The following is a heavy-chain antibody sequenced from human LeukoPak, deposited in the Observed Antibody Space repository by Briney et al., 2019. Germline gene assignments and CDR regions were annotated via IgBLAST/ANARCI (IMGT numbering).Heavy chain of an antibody. D-gene: IGHD1-26*01. V-gene: IGHV4-39*01. CDR2: IYYSGST. J-gene: IGHJ3*02. CDR1: GGSISSSSYY. Sequence: SETLSLTCTVSGGSISSSSYYWGWTRPPPGKGLEWIGSIYYSGSTYYNPSLKSRVTISVDTSKNQFSLKLSSVTAADTAVYYCARSEWELPQNDAFDIWGQGTMVTVSS. CDR3: ARSEWELPQNDAFDI.